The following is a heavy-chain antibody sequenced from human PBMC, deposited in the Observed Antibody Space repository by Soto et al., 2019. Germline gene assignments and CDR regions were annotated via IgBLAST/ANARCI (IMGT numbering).Heavy chain of an antibody. CDR3: AGGRIVVVGSRAYYGMDV. J-gene: IGHJ6*02. Sequence: EVQLVESGGGLVQPGRSLRLSCAASGFTFDDFAMHWVRQAPGKGLEWVSGVDWNSGSTAYADSVKGRFTISRDNARNSLYLQMNSLRAEDTALYYCAGGRIVVVGSRAYYGMDVWGQGTTVTVSS. V-gene: IGHV3-9*01. D-gene: IGHD3-22*01. CDR1: GFTFDDFA. CDR2: VDWNSGST.